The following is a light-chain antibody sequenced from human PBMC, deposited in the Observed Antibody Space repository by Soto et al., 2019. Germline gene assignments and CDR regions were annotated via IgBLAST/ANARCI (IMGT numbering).Light chain of an antibody. CDR2: EVS. J-gene: IGLJ2*01. CDR3: CSYAGSGTLGVV. Sequence: QSVLTQPASVSGSPGQSITISCTGTSSDVGSYNLVSWYQQHPGKAPKFMICEVSKRPSGVSNRFSGSKSGNTASLTISGLQAEDEAHYYCCSYAGSGTLGVVFGGGTKVTVL. V-gene: IGLV2-23*02. CDR1: SSDVGSYNL.